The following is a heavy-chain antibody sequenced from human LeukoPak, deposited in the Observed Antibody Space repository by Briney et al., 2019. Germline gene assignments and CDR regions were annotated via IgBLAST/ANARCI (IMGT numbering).Heavy chain of an antibody. V-gene: IGHV3-15*01. J-gene: IGHJ6*03. Sequence: GGSLRLSCAASGFTFSNAWMSWVRQAPGKGLEWVGRIKSKTDGETTDYAAPVKGRFTISRDDSKNTLYLQMNSLKTEDTAVHYCTTGSYYDSSGYYYYYYYMDVWGKGTTVTVSS. CDR2: IKSKTDGETT. CDR1: GFTFSNAW. CDR3: TTGSYYDSSGYYYYYYYMDV. D-gene: IGHD3-22*01.